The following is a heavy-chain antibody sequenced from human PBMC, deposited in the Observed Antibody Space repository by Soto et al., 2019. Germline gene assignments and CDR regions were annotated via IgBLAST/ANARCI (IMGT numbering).Heavy chain of an antibody. CDR2: IYPGDSDT. CDR1: GYSFTSYW. Sequence: GESLKISCKGSGYSFTSYWIGWVRQRPGKGLEWMLIIYPGDSDTRYSPSFQGQVTISADKSISTAYLQWSSLKASDTAMYYWARQPMDSITSFGVVRRDPYYYYGMDVWGQGTTVTVS. V-gene: IGHV5-51*01. D-gene: IGHD3-3*01. CDR3: ARQPMDSITSFGVVRRDPYYYYGMDV. J-gene: IGHJ6*02.